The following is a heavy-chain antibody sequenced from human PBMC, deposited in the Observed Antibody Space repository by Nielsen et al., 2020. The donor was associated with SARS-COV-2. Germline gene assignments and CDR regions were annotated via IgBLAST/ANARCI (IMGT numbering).Heavy chain of an antibody. V-gene: IGHV3-23*01. Sequence: VRQAPGKGLEWVSAISGSGGSTYYADSVKGRFTISRDNSKNTLYLQMNSLRAEDTAVYYCAKDQWIAGASDYFYGMDVWGQGTTVTVSS. CDR2: ISGSGGST. J-gene: IGHJ6*02. D-gene: IGHD1-26*01. CDR3: AKDQWIAGASDYFYGMDV.